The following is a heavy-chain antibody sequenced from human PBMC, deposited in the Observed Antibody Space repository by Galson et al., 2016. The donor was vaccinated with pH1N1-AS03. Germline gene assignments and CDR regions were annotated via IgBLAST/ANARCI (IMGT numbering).Heavy chain of an antibody. J-gene: IGHJ4*02. CDR3: TRSAPRGGHEPCDF. V-gene: IGHV3-21*01. D-gene: IGHD5-12*01. Sequence: SLRLSCAASGFALIDYSMHWVRQAPGKGLEWVSSIDPTSTYIYYADSPTGRFTISRDNAFNSLYLQMNSLRVDDTAVYFCTRSAPRGGHEPCDFWGQGTLVTVSP. CDR2: IDPTSTYI. CDR1: GFALIDYS.